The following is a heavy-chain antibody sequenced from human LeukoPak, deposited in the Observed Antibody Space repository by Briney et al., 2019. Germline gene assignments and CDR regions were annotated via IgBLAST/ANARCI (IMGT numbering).Heavy chain of an antibody. J-gene: IGHJ4*02. CDR3: ARDKNYYYDSSAADCLDC. V-gene: IGHV3-53*01. Sequence: GGSLRLSCAATGLTVSSNFMSWVRQAPGKGLEWVSVIYGGGSTYYADSVKGRFTISRDNAKNSLYLQMDSLIAEDTAVYYCARDKNYYYDSSAADCLDCWGQGTLVTVSS. CDR1: GLTVSSNF. CDR2: IYGGGST. D-gene: IGHD3-22*01.